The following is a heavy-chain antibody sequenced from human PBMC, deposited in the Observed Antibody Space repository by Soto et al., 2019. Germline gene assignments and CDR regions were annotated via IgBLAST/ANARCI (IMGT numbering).Heavy chain of an antibody. CDR2: IKTKTDGGTA. CDR3: TTGPKRDYDFYGMDV. J-gene: IGHJ6*02. CDR1: GFTFSNAW. V-gene: IGHV3-15*01. Sequence: GGSLRLSCAASGFTFSNAWMSWVRQAPGKGLEWVGRIKTKTDGGTADYAAPVKGRFTISRDDSKNALYLQVNSLKTEDTAVYYCTTGPKRDYDFYGMDVWGQGTTVTVSS.